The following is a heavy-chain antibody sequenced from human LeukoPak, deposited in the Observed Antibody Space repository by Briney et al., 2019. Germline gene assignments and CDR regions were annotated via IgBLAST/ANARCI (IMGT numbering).Heavy chain of an antibody. CDR2: IRYDGSNK. CDR1: GFTFSSYG. Sequence: TGGSLRLSCAASGFTFSSYGMHWVRQAPGKGLEWVAFIRYDGSNKYYADSVKGRFTISRDNAKNSLYLQMNSLRAEDTAVYYCARDEMRGYSGYVPFDYWGQGTLVTVSS. CDR3: ARDEMRGYSGYVPFDY. J-gene: IGHJ4*02. V-gene: IGHV3-30*02. D-gene: IGHD5-12*01.